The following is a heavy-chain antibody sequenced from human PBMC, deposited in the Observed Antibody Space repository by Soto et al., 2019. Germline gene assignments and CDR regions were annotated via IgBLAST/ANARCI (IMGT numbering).Heavy chain of an antibody. CDR2: IYYSGST. D-gene: IGHD4-17*01. CDR1: GGSISSGDYY. V-gene: IGHV4-30-4*01. Sequence: KSSETLSLTCTVSGGSISSGDYYWSWIRQPPGKGLEWIGYIYYSGSTYYNPSLKSRVTISVDTSKNQFSLKLSSVTAADTAVYYCARDRDFGLFDPRGQGTLVTVSS. J-gene: IGHJ5*02. CDR3: ARDRDFGLFDP.